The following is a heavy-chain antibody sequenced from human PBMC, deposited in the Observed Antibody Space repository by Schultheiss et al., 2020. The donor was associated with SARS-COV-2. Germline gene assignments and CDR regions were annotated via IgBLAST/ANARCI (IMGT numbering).Heavy chain of an antibody. Sequence: SETLSLTCTVSGGSISSSSYYLGWIRQPPGKGLEWIGYIYYSGSTYYNPSLKSRVTISVDTSKNLFSLKLSSVTAADTAVYYCARDELGSYFDYWGQGTLVTVSS. CDR2: IYYSGST. J-gene: IGHJ4*02. V-gene: IGHV4-39*07. CDR3: ARDELGSYFDY. D-gene: IGHD1-26*01. CDR1: GGSISSSSYY.